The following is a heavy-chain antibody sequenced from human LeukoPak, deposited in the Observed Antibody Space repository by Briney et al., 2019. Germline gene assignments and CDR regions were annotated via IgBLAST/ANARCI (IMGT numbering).Heavy chain of an antibody. CDR1: GFIFSSYS. D-gene: IGHD3-10*01. CDR2: VSITSSSI. Sequence: GGSLRLSCAASGFIFSSYSMNWVRQAPGKGLEWVSYVSITSSSIKYADSVKGRFTISRDDAKNLLYLQMNSLRVEDTAVYYCARDRGFYFDYWGQGTLVTVSS. J-gene: IGHJ4*02. CDR3: ARDRGFYFDY. V-gene: IGHV3-48*01.